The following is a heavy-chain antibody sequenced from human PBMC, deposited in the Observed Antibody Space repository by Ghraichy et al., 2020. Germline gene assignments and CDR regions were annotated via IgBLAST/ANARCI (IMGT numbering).Heavy chain of an antibody. J-gene: IGHJ5*02. CDR1: GFTVSGQY. CDR2: IHKGGDA. Sequence: GASLRLSCAASGFTVSGQYTSWVRQTPGKGLDWVAIIHKGGDAYYADSVRGRFTISRYISKNMIYLHRNKLIAEDTAVYYCATLGPWGQGTLVTVSS. V-gene: IGHV3-53*01. CDR3: ATLGP.